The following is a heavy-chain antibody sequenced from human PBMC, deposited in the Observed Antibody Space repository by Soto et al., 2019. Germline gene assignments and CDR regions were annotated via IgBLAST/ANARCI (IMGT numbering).Heavy chain of an antibody. V-gene: IGHV3-21*01. Sequence: EVKLVESGGGLVKPGGSLRLSCAASGFTFSSYGMNWVRQAPGKGLEWVSSITSSSTYIYHADSVKGRITISRDNARNSLYLQMNSLRAEDTAVYYCARDTGSPGWNGHYHYGMDVWGQGTTVTVSS. CDR1: GFTFSSYG. CDR2: ITSSSTYI. D-gene: IGHD1-1*01. CDR3: ARDTGSPGWNGHYHYGMDV. J-gene: IGHJ6*02.